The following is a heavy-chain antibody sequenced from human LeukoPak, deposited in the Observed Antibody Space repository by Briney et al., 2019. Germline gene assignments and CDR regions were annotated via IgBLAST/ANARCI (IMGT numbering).Heavy chain of an antibody. CDR2: IASKTDGGAT. Sequence: GGSLRLSCSASGLTDTNAWMNWVRQAPGEGLDWVGRIASKTDGGATDYAAPVTGRFTISRDDSKNTLTLQMTRLKTEDTAVYSCTTGIRGAWGQRTLVTVSS. V-gene: IGHV3-15*07. D-gene: IGHD3-10*01. CDR3: TTGIRGA. J-gene: IGHJ5*02. CDR1: GLTDTNAW.